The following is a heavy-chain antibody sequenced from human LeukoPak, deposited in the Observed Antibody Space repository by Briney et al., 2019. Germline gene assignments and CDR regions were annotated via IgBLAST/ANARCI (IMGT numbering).Heavy chain of an antibody. CDR2: IYYSGST. Sequence: SETLSLTCTVSGGSISSYYWSWIRQPPGKGLEWIGYIYYSGSTNYNPSLKSRVTISVDTSKNQFSLKLSSVTAADTAVYYCARLQGGRSGYYPFNQWGQGTLVTVSS. J-gene: IGHJ4*02. V-gene: IGHV4-59*08. CDR3: ARLQGGRSGYYPFNQ. CDR1: GGSISSYY. D-gene: IGHD3-22*01.